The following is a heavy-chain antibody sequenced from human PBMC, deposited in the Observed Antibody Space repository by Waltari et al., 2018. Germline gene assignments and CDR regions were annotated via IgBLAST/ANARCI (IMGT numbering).Heavy chain of an antibody. CDR3: ARGGLYGQQLLESAFEI. D-gene: IGHD6-13*01. J-gene: IGHJ3*02. V-gene: IGHV1-69*05. CDR1: GGSFSTHA. Sequence: QVQLVQSGAELKKPGSSVQVSCKVSGGSFSTHAITWWRQAPGQGLEWMGGIIPMFGTANYEQKIQDRVTINTDESMTTAYMHLSSLTSDDTAVYYCARGGLYGQQLLESAFEIWGQGTKVTVSS. CDR2: IIPMFGTA.